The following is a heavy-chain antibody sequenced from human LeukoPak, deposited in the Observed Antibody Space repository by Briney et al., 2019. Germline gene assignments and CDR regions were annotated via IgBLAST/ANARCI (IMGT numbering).Heavy chain of an antibody. CDR3: ARMTTADY. D-gene: IGHD4-17*01. CDR1: GFTFSGYW. J-gene: IGHJ4*02. Sequence: PGGSLRLSCAASGFTFSGYWMSWVRQAPGKGLEWVANINQDGSKKYYLDSVKGRFTISRDNAKNSLYLQMNSLRAEDTAVYYCARMTTADYWGQGTLVTVSS. CDR2: INQDGSKK. V-gene: IGHV3-7*01.